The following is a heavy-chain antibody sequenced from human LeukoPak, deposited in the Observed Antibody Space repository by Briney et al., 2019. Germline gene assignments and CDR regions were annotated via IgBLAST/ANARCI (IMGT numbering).Heavy chain of an antibody. CDR1: GGSFSGYY. CDR3: ARGRYGDYDGDNWFDP. CDR2: INHSGST. V-gene: IGHV4-34*01. Sequence: SESLSLTCAVYGGSFSGYYWSWIRQPPGKGLEWIGEINHSGSTNYNPSLKSRVTISVDTSKNQFSLKLSSVTAADTAVYYCARGRYGDYDGDNWFDPWGQGTLVTVSS. J-gene: IGHJ5*02. D-gene: IGHD4-17*01.